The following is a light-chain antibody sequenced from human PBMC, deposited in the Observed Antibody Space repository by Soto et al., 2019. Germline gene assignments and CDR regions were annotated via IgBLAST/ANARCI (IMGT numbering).Light chain of an antibody. CDR2: DAY. V-gene: IGKV3-11*01. CDR3: QQRHMWPIT. Sequence: TQSPASLSASVGDRVTISCRASQSVNSPYLAWYQQKPGQAPRLLIYDAYNRATGIPPRFSGSGSGTDFTLTISSLEPEDSAVYYCQQRHMWPITFGQGTRLEIK. CDR1: QSVNSPY. J-gene: IGKJ5*01.